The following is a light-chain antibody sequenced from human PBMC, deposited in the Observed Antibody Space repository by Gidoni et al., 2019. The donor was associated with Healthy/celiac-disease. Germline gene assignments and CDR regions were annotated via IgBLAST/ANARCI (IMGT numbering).Light chain of an antibody. Sequence: EIVLTQSPGTLSLSPGERATLPCRASQSVSSSYLAWYQQKPGQAPRLLIYGASSRATGIPDWFSGSGSGTDFTLTISRLEPEDFTVYYCQQYGSSPPWTFGQGTKVEIK. CDR2: GAS. V-gene: IGKV3-20*01. CDR3: QQYGSSPPWT. CDR1: QSVSSSY. J-gene: IGKJ1*01.